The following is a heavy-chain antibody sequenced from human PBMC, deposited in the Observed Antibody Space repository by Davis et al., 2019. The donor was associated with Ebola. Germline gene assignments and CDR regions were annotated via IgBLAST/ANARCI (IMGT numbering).Heavy chain of an antibody. CDR2: ISSNGDST. CDR1: GFTFSSYA. Sequence: GESLKISCSASGFTFSSYAMHWVRQAPGKGLEYVSAISSNGDSTYYADSVKGRFTISRDNSKNTLYLQMNSLRAEDTAVYYCAKGTYSDYWGQGTLVTVSS. V-gene: IGHV3-64*04. J-gene: IGHJ4*02. CDR3: AKGTYSDY.